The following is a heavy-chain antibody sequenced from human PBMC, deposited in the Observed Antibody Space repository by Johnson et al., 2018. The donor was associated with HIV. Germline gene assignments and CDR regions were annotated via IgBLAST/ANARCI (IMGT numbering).Heavy chain of an antibody. D-gene: IGHD3-16*01. CDR3: ARDPARLRQSDI. J-gene: IGHJ3*02. CDR2: VNWNGDST. V-gene: IGHV3-20*04. CDR1: GFTFSDYG. Sequence: MQLVESGGGLVQPGGSLRLSCAASGFTFSDYGMHWVRQAPGKGLEWVSGVNWNGDSTGYADSVKGRFTISRDNAKNSLYLQMNSLRAEDTAVYYCARDPARLRQSDIWGQGTMVTVSS.